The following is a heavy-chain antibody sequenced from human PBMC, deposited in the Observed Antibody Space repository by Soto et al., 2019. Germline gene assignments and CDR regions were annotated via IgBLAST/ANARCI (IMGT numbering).Heavy chain of an antibody. CDR3: TTLRLVATTLYWYFDL. D-gene: IGHD5-12*01. J-gene: IGHJ2*01. CDR2: IKSKTDGGTT. Sequence: EVQLVESGGGLVKPGGSLRLSCAASGFTFSNAWMSWVRQAPGKGLEWVGRIKSKTDGGTTDYAAPVKGRFTISRDDSKNTLYLQMNSLKTEDTAVYYCTTLRLVATTLYWYFDLWGRGTLVTVSS. CDR1: GFTFSNAW. V-gene: IGHV3-15*01.